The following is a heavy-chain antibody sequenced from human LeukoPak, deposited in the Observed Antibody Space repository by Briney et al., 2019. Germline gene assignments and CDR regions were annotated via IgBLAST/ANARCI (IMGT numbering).Heavy chain of an antibody. CDR2: INPNSGGT. CDR1: GYTFTGYY. D-gene: IGHD5-18*01. V-gene: IGHV1-2*02. Sequence: ASVKVSCKASGYTFTGYYMHWVRQAPGQGLEWMGWINPNSGGTNYAQKFQGRVTMTRDTSISTAYMELSRLRSDDTAVYYCARDKTTAMVKSLFGYWGQGTLVTVSS. CDR3: ARDKTTAMVKSLFGY. J-gene: IGHJ4*02.